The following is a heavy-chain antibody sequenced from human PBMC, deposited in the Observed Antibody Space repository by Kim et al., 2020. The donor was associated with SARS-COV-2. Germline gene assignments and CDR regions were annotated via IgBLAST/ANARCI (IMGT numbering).Heavy chain of an antibody. D-gene: IGHD5-18*01. J-gene: IGHJ4*02. Sequence: YYADSVKGRFTISRDNSKNTLYLQMNSLRAEDTAVYYCAKAEWIQLSVVYWGQGTLVTVSS. CDR3: AKAEWIQLSVVY. V-gene: IGHV3-23*01.